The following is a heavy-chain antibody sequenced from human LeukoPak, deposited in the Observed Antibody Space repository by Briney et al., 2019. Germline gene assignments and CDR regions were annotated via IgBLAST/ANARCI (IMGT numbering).Heavy chain of an antibody. CDR3: ARHGGTRIFPI. CDR2: ISSSSSSK. J-gene: IGHJ3*02. Sequence: GGSYTVSRTDSGYPRSGYGMRCRRPSQRKRLNWIGYISSSSSSKNYADSVKGRFTISRDNAKKSLYLQMNSLRDEDTAVYYCARHGGTRIFPIWGQGTVVTVSS. D-gene: IGHD2-15*01. CDR1: GYPRSGYG. V-gene: IGHV3-11*06.